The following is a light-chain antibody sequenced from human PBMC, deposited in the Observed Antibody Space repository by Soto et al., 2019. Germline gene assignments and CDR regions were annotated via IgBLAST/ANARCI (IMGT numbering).Light chain of an antibody. CDR3: QHYKNYPWT. V-gene: IGKV1-8*01. CDR2: GAF. J-gene: IGKJ1*01. CDR1: QDVGRY. Sequence: AIRMTQSPSSLSASAGDRVAIACRASQDVGRYLAWYQQKPGQAPKLLLYGAFTLQRGVPSRFSGGGSGTDFTLTISCLQSEDVPTYYCQHYKNYPWTFGQGTKVEIK.